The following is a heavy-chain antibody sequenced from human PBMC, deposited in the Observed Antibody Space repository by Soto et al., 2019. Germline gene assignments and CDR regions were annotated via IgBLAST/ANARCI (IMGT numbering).Heavy chain of an antibody. CDR2: TDDRGSS. CDR3: VRHGGKFFDY. V-gene: IGHV4-4*02. Sequence: QVQLQESGPGLVNPSGTLSLTCAVSGDSLSSGNWWSWVRQPPGRGLEWIGETDDRGSSQYNPSLKSRVTISVDNSKSQISLGLSSVTAADTAVYYCVRHGGKFFDYWGQGTLVTVSS. D-gene: IGHD2-15*01. CDR1: GDSLSSGNW. J-gene: IGHJ4*02.